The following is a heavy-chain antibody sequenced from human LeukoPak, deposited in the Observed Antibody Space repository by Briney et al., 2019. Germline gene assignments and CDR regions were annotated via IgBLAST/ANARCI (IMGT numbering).Heavy chain of an antibody. J-gene: IGHJ3*02. Sequence: GGSLRLSCAASGFTFSSYSMNWVRQAPGKGLVWVSRIDSYGSSTSFADSVKGRFTISRDNAKNTLYLQMNSLRAEDTAVYYCASSTYSGSHWDAFDIWGQGTMVTVSS. V-gene: IGHV3-74*01. CDR2: IDSYGSST. D-gene: IGHD1-26*01. CDR3: ASSTYSGSHWDAFDI. CDR1: GFTFSSYS.